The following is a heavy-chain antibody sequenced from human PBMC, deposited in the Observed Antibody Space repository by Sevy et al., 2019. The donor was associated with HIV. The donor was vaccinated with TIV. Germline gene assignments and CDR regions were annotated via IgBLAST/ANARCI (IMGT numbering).Heavy chain of an antibody. D-gene: IGHD2-8*02. Sequence: GESLKISCAVSGFTFRSYAMHWVRQAPGKGLEWVAVISYDGSNKYDADSVKGRFTISRDNSRNTLYLQMNSLRAEDTAVYYCAKRRVQSGLSGGGANYGWDVCGQRTTVTDSS. V-gene: IGHV3-30-3*02. CDR3: AKRRVQSGLSGGGANYGWDV. CDR1: GFTFRSYA. CDR2: ISYDGSNK. J-gene: IGHJ6*02.